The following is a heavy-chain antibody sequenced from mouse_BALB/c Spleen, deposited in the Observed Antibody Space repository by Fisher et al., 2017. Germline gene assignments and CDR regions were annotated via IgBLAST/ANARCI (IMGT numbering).Heavy chain of an antibody. D-gene: IGHD2-14*01. Sequence: KFKGKATLTADKSSSTAYMQLSSLTSVDSAVYFCARDYRYDDWYFDVWGAGTTVTVSS. J-gene: IGHJ1*01. CDR3: ARDYRYDDWYFDV. V-gene: IGHV1-80*01.